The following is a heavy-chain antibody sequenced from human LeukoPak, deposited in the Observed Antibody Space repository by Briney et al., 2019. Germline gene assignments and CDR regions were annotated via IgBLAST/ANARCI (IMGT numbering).Heavy chain of an antibody. CDR3: ARDLGDGYNYGVLEY. D-gene: IGHD5-24*01. V-gene: IGHV4-39*07. CDR2: IYYTGST. CDR1: GGSISSSGYY. J-gene: IGHJ4*02. Sequence: SETLSLTCTVSGGSISSSGYYWGWIRQPPGKGLEWIGNIYYTGSTYYNPSLKSRVTISLDTSKNQFSLKLSSVTAADTAVYYCARDLGDGYNYGVLEYWGQGTLVTVSS.